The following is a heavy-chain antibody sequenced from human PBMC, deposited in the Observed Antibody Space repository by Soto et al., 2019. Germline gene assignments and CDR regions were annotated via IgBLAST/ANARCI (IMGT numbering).Heavy chain of an antibody. J-gene: IGHJ4*02. D-gene: IGHD2-2*01. CDR1: GYTFTGYY. CDR2: INPNSGGT. V-gene: IGHV1-2*04. Sequence: ASVKVSCKASGYTFTGYYMHWVRQAPGQGLEWMGWINPNSGGTNYTQKFQGWVTMTRDTSISTAYMELSRLRVEDTAVYYCAREDSIIIPAVSDFWGQGTLVTVSS. CDR3: AREDSIIIPAVSDF.